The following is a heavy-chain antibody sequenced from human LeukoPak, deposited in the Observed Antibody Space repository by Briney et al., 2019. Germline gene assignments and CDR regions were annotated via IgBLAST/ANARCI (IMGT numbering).Heavy chain of an antibody. J-gene: IGHJ6*02. Sequence: ASVKVSCKASGYTFTSYGISWVRQAPGQGLEWMGWISAYNGNTNYAQKLQGRVTMTTDTSTSTAYMELRSLRSDDTAVYYCARAFRRRHGCSSSWYLYGMDVWGQGTTVTVSS. CDR1: GYTFTSYG. V-gene: IGHV1-18*01. D-gene: IGHD6-13*01. CDR3: ARAFRRRHGCSSSWYLYGMDV. CDR2: ISAYNGNT.